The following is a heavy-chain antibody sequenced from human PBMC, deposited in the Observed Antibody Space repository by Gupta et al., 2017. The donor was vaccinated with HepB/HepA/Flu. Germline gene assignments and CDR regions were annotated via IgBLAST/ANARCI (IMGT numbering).Heavy chain of an antibody. CDR2: IYYSGST. CDR1: GGSIRSDGYY. Sequence: QVQLQESGPGLVKPSQTLSLTCTVSGGSIRSDGYYWSWIRQHPGKGLEWIGFIYYSGSTYYNPSLESRVTLSVDTSKNQFSLKLTSVTAADTAVYYCAREFQNNWFDPWGQGTLVTVSA. V-gene: IGHV4-31*03. J-gene: IGHJ5*02. CDR3: AREFQNNWFDP.